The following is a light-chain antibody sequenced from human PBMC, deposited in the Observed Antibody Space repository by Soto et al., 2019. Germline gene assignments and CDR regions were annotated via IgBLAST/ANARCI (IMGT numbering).Light chain of an antibody. CDR2: KAS. Sequence: DIQVTQSPSSLSGSVGDGVTITCRASQTISSWLAWYQQKPGKAPKLLIYKASTLKSGVPPRFSGSGSGTEFTLTISSLQPDDFATYYCQNYNSYSEEFGQGTKVDIK. J-gene: IGKJ1*01. V-gene: IGKV1-5*03. CDR3: QNYNSYSEE. CDR1: QTISSW.